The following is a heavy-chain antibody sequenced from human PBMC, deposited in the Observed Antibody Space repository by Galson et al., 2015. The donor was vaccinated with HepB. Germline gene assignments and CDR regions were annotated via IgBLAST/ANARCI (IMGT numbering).Heavy chain of an antibody. V-gene: IGHV3-9*01. CDR3: AKDYSGWYAFDI. CDR2: ISWNSGSI. D-gene: IGHD6-19*01. CDR1: GFTLDGYA. Sequence: SLRLSCAASGFTLDGYAMHWVRQAPGKGLEWVSGISWNSGSIDYADSVKGRFTISRDNAKNSLYLQMNSLRTEDTALYYCAKDYSGWYAFDIWGQGTMVTVSS. J-gene: IGHJ3*02.